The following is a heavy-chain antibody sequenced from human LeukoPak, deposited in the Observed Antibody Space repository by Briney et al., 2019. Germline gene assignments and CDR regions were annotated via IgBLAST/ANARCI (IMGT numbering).Heavy chain of an antibody. J-gene: IGHJ6*02. Sequence: ASVKVSYKASGYTFSSYGISWVRQAPGQGLEWMGWISAYNGNTNYAQKLQGRVTMTTDTSTSTAYMELRSLRSDDTAVYYCARGMAVRGVITPFYYGMDVWGQGTTVTVSS. CDR2: ISAYNGNT. CDR1: GYTFSSYG. CDR3: ARGMAVRGVITPFYYGMDV. V-gene: IGHV1-18*01. D-gene: IGHD3-10*01.